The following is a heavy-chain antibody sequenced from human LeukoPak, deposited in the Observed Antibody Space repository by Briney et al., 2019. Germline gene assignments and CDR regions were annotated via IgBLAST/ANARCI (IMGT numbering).Heavy chain of an antibody. J-gene: IGHJ4*02. D-gene: IGHD3-22*01. V-gene: IGHV3-30*18. CDR3: AKDYYYDSSGYFDY. Sequence: GGSLRLSCAASGFTFSSYGMHWVRQAPGKGLEWVAVISYDGSNKYYADSVKGRFTISRDNSKNTLYLQMNSLRAEDTAVYYCAKDYYYDSSGYFDYWGQGTLVTVSS. CDR1: GFTFSSYG. CDR2: ISYDGSNK.